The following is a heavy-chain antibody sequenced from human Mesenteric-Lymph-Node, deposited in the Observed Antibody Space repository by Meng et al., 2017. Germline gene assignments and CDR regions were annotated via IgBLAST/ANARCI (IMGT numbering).Heavy chain of an antibody. D-gene: IGHD6-19*01. CDR1: GGSVSSGGYY. J-gene: IGHJ4*02. CDR2: IYYSGST. CDR3: ARVSSGWDYFDY. V-gene: IGHV4-31*03. Sequence: GPGPANPSPTLTLTSTGSGGSVSSGGYYWTWIRQHPGKGLEWFGHIYYSGSTFYNPSLKRRVIISIDTSKNQFSLNLRSVTAADTAVYYCARVSSGWDYFDYWGQGTLVTVSS.